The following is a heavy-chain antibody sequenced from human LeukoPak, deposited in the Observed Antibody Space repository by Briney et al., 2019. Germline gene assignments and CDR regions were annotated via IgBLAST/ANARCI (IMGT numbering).Heavy chain of an antibody. Sequence: SETLSLTCAVYGGSFSGYYWSWIRQPPGKGLEWIGYIYHSGSTYYNPSLKSRVTISVDRSKNQFSLKLSSVTAADTAVYYCARGLTERRPYFDYWGQGTLVTVSS. CDR2: IYHSGST. J-gene: IGHJ4*02. CDR1: GGSFSGYY. CDR3: ARGLTERRPYFDY. D-gene: IGHD1-1*01. V-gene: IGHV4-34*01.